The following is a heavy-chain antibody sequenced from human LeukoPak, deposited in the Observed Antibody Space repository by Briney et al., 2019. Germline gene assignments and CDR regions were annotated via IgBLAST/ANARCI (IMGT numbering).Heavy chain of an antibody. CDR3: AKVRGTATEVAFDI. CDR2: ISGSGGST. D-gene: IGHD2-15*01. CDR1: GFTPRSYA. J-gene: IGHJ3*02. V-gene: IGHV3-23*01. Sequence: GGSLRLSCAASGFTPRSYAMSWGREAPRKGLEWGSAISGSGGSTYYADSVRGRFTISRDNSKNTLYLQMNSLRAEDTAVYYCAKVRGTATEVAFDIWGQGTMVTVAS.